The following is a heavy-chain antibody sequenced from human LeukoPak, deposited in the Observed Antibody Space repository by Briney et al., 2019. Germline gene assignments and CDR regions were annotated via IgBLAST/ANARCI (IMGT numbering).Heavy chain of an antibody. V-gene: IGHV3-23*01. J-gene: IGHJ1*01. D-gene: IGHD3-22*01. CDR3: SGGYYFEYFQH. CDR2: ISGSGDST. CDR1: GFTFSSYA. Sequence: PGGSLRLSCAASGFTFSSYAMSWVRRAPGKGPEWVSTISGSGDSTYYADSVKGRFTISRDNSKNTLYLQMNSLRAEDTAVYYCSGGYYFEYFQHWGQGTLVTVSS.